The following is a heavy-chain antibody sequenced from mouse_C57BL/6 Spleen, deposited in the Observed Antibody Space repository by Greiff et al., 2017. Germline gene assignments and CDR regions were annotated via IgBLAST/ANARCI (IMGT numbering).Heavy chain of an antibody. V-gene: IGHV1-52*01. J-gene: IGHJ3*01. CDR1: GYTFTSYW. Sequence: QVQLKQPGAELVRPGSSVKLSCKASGYTFTSYWMHWVKQRPIQGLEWIGNIDPSDSETHYNQKFKDKATLTVDKSSSTAYMQLSSLTSEDSAVYYCARSAYYYEFAYWGQGTLVTVSA. CDR3: ARSAYYYEFAY. D-gene: IGHD1-1*01. CDR2: IDPSDSET.